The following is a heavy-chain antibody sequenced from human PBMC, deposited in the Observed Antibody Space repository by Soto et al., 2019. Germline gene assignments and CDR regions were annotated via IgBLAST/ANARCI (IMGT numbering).Heavy chain of an antibody. J-gene: IGHJ6*02. CDR2: IYYSGST. D-gene: IGHD3-10*01. Sequence: SETLSLTCTVSGGSISSSSYYWGWIRQPPGKGLEWIGSIYYSGSTYYNPSLKSRFTISVDTSKNQFSLKLSSVTAADTAVYYCASTDHLYYYGSGSYYMIYYYYYGMDVWGQGTTVTVSS. V-gene: IGHV4-39*01. CDR3: ASTDHLYYYGSGSYYMIYYYYYGMDV. CDR1: GGSISSSSYY.